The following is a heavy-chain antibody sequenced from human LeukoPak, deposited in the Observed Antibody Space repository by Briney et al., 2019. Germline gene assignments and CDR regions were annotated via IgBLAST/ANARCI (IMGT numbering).Heavy chain of an antibody. CDR2: IYYSGST. J-gene: IGHJ6*02. V-gene: IGHV4-30-4*01. Sequence: PSQTLSLTCTVSGGSISSGDYYWSWIRQPPGKGLEWIGYIYYSGSTYYNPSLKSRVTISVDTSKNQFSLKLSSVTAADTAVYYCARTDYYGSGSYYTYYYYGMDVWGQGTTVTVSS. D-gene: IGHD3-10*01. CDR3: ARTDYYGSGSYYTYYYYGMDV. CDR1: GGSISSGDYY.